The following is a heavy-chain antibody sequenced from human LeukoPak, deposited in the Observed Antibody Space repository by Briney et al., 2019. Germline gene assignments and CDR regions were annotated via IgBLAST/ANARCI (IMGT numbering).Heavy chain of an antibody. CDR2: IYYSGST. CDR3: ARNIAAVLGPPSGAFDI. Sequence: SETLSLTCTVSGGSISSGGYSWSWIRQHPGKGLEWIGYIYYSGSTYYNPSLKSRVTISVDTSKNQFSLKLSSVTAADTAVYYCARNIAAVLGPPSGAFDIWGQGTMVTVSS. V-gene: IGHV4-31*03. J-gene: IGHJ3*02. D-gene: IGHD6-13*01. CDR1: GGSISSGGYS.